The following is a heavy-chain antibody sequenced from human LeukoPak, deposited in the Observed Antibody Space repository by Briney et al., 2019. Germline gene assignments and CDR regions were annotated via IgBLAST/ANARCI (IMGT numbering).Heavy chain of an antibody. D-gene: IGHD1-1*01. CDR2: INPNSGDT. J-gene: IGHJ4*02. Sequence: ASLKVSCKASGYTFTGHYLHWVRQAPGQGLEWMGWINPNSGDTTYAQKFQGRLTMTRDTSISTVYMELTSLTSDDTAVYYCARETGGFDFWGQGTLVTVSS. V-gene: IGHV1-2*02. CDR3: ARETGGFDF. CDR1: GYTFTGHY.